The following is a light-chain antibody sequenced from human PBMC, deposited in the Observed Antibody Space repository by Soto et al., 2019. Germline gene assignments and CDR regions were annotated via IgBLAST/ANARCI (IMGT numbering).Light chain of an antibody. Sequence: EIELTQSPGTLSLSPGERATLSCRASQSVSSSYLAWYQQKPGQAPRLLIYGASSRATGIPDRFSGSGSGTDFTLTISRLEPEDFAVYYCQQYGSSPTYTFGQGTKLEIK. V-gene: IGKV3-20*01. CDR1: QSVSSSY. CDR3: QQYGSSPTYT. CDR2: GAS. J-gene: IGKJ2*01.